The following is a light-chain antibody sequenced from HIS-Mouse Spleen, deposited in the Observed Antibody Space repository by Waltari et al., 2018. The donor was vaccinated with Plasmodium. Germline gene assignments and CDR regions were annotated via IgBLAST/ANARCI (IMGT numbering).Light chain of an antibody. CDR3: QAWDSSTEWV. V-gene: IGLV3-1*01. Sequence: SYELTQPPSVSVSPGQTASITCSGDKLGDKYACWYQQKPGQSPVLVIYTDSKRPSGVPERFSGSNSGNTATLTISGTQAMYEADYYCQAWDSSTEWVFGGGTKLTVL. CDR2: TDS. J-gene: IGLJ2*01. CDR1: KLGDKY.